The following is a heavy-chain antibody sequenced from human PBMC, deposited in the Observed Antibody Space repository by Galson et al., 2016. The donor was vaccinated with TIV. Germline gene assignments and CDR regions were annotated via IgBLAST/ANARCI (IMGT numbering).Heavy chain of an antibody. V-gene: IGHV2-70*11. Sequence: PALVKPTQTLTLTCTFSGFSLTTSGMCVSWIRQPPGKALEWLARIDWDDDKYYSTSLRTRLTISKGTSKNQVVLTMTNMDPVDTATYYCAQRGPRGDTDYWGQGTFVTVSS. J-gene: IGHJ4*02. CDR2: IDWDDDK. CDR3: AQRGPRGDTDY. CDR1: GFSLTTSGMC.